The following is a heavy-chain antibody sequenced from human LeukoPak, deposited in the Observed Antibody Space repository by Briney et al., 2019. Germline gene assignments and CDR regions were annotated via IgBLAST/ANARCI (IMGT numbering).Heavy chain of an antibody. CDR1: GGSISSSSYY. D-gene: IGHD3-3*01. CDR3: ARAIRFLEWLRAGEFDY. J-gene: IGHJ4*02. V-gene: IGHV4-39*07. CDR2: IYYSEST. Sequence: SETLSLTCTVSGGSISSSSYYWGWIRQPPGKGLEWIGSIYYSESTYYNPSLKSRVTISVDTSKNQFSLKLSSVTAADTAVYYCARAIRFLEWLRAGEFDYWGQGTLVTVSS.